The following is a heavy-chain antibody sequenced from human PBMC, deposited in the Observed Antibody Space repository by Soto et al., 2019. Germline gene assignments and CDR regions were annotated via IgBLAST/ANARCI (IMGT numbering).Heavy chain of an antibody. CDR1: GFTFSDYA. Sequence: PGGSLRLSCAASGFTFSDYAMHWVRQAPGKGLEWVAVVSHDGRNTHYADSVKGRFTISRDSSKNTVSLEMTSLRAEDTAVYYCARSQPPNYYDSSGPFDYWGQGTLVTVSP. CDR2: VSHDGRNT. J-gene: IGHJ4*02. D-gene: IGHD3-22*01. CDR3: ARSQPPNYYDSSGPFDY. V-gene: IGHV3-30*03.